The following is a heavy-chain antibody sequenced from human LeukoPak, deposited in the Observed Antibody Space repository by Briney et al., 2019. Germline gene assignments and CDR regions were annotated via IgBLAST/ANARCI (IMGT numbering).Heavy chain of an antibody. Sequence: PGGSLRLSYAASAFTFSNYAMHWVRQAPGKGLEYVSAISSNGGTTYYANSVKGRFTISRDNSKNTLYLQMGSLRAEDMAVYYCAREVGVTGAKAFDIWGQGTMVTVSS. V-gene: IGHV3-64*01. CDR1: AFTFSNYA. D-gene: IGHD3-16*01. J-gene: IGHJ3*02. CDR2: ISSNGGTT. CDR3: AREVGVTGAKAFDI.